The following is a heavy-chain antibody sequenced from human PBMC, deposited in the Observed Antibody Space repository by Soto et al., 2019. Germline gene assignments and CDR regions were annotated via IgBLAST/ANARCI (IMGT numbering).Heavy chain of an antibody. Sequence: PGEPLKISCNGSGDSFTSYWIGWVRQMPGKGLEWMGIIYPGDSDTRYSPSFQGQVTISADKSISTAYLQWSSLKASDTAMYYCARVPRDSSGYYQLNWFDPWGQGTLVTVSS. V-gene: IGHV5-51*01. D-gene: IGHD3-22*01. CDR3: ARVPRDSSGYYQLNWFDP. CDR1: GDSFTSYW. J-gene: IGHJ5*02. CDR2: IYPGDSDT.